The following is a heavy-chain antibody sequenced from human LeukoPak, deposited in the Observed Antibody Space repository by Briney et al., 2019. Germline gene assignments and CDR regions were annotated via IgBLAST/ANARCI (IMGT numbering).Heavy chain of an antibody. J-gene: IGHJ5*02. CDR1: GYTFTGYY. Sequence: ASVKVSCKASGYTFTGYYMHWVRQAPGQGLEWMGIINPSGGSTSYAQKFQGRVTMTRDMSTSTVYMELSSLRSEDTAVYYCARTMTTDNWFDPWGQGTLVTVSS. D-gene: IGHD4-11*01. CDR3: ARTMTTDNWFDP. V-gene: IGHV1-46*01. CDR2: INPSGGST.